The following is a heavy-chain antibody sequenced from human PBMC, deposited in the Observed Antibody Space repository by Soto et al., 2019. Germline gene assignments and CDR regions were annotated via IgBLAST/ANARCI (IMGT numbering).Heavy chain of an antibody. Sequence: GGSLRLSCAASGFTFSSYGMHWVRQAPGKGLEWVAVISYDGSNKYYADSVKGRFTISRDNSKNTLYLQMNSLRAEDTAVYYCAKESDYDFWSGYHFDYWGQGTLVTVSS. J-gene: IGHJ4*02. V-gene: IGHV3-30*18. CDR1: GFTFSSYG. D-gene: IGHD3-3*01. CDR3: AKESDYDFWSGYHFDY. CDR2: ISYDGSNK.